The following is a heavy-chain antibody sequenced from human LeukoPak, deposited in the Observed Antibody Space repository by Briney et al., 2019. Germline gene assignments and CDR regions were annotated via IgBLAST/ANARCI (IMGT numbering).Heavy chain of an antibody. Sequence: GGSLRLSCAASGFTVSSNYMSWVRQAPGKGLEWVSVIYSGGSTYYADSVKGRFTISRDNSKNTLYLQMNSLRAEDTAVYYCARVTMIVVVISFDYWGQGTLVTVSS. CDR1: GFTVSSNY. CDR3: ARVTMIVVVISFDY. D-gene: IGHD3-22*01. V-gene: IGHV3-53*01. CDR2: IYSGGST. J-gene: IGHJ4*02.